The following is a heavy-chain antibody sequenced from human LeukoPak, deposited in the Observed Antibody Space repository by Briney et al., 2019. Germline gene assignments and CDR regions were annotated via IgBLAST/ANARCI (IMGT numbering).Heavy chain of an antibody. CDR1: GLTFNNYW. Sequence: GGSLRLSCAASGLTFNNYWMHWVRQAPGQGLVWVSRIRTDGLETSYADSVKGRFTVSRDNAKNTLYLQMNSLRAEDTAVYYCARVMSGYYVVLDIWGQGTMDTVSS. CDR2: IRTDGLET. CDR3: ARVMSGYYVVLDI. J-gene: IGHJ3*02. V-gene: IGHV3-74*01. D-gene: IGHD3-3*01.